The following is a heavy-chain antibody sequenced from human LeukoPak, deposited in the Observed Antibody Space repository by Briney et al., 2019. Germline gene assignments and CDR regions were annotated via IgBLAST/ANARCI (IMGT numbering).Heavy chain of an antibody. Sequence: GRSLRLSCAASGFTFSSYGMHWVRQAPGKGLEWVAVIWYDGSNKYYADSVKGRFTISRDNSKNTLYLQMNSLRAEDTAVYYCARNGAVEVPAAPIDYWGQGTLVTVSS. CDR3: ARNGAVEVPAAPIDY. D-gene: IGHD2-2*01. CDR2: IWYDGSNK. J-gene: IGHJ4*02. V-gene: IGHV3-33*01. CDR1: GFTFSSYG.